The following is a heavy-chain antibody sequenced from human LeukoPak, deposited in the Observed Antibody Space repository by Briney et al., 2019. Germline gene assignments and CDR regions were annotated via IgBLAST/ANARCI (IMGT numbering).Heavy chain of an antibody. V-gene: IGHV4-38-2*01. Sequence: PSETLSLTCAVSGYSISSGYYWGWIRQPPGKGLEWIGSIYHSGSTYYNPSLKSRVTISVDTSKNQFSLKLSSVTAADTAVYYCARQLGGTMIVVVMKHNWFDPWGQGTLVTVSS. CDR2: IYHSGST. CDR3: ARQLGGTMIVVVMKHNWFDP. J-gene: IGHJ5*02. D-gene: IGHD3-22*01. CDR1: GYSISSGYY.